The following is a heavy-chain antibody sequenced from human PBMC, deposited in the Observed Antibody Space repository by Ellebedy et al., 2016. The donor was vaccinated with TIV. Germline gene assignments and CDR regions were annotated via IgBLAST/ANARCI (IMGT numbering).Heavy chain of an antibody. J-gene: IGHJ4*02. CDR2: IKSETDGATT. V-gene: IGHV3-15*01. D-gene: IGHD3-16*01. Sequence: PGGSLRLSCAASGFTFSRAWMNWVRQAPGKGLEWIGRIKSETDGATTDYAAPVKGRFTVSKDDSKNTFYLQMNSLETEDTAVYHCVTEDYFWGDYWGQGTLVTVSS. CDR3: VTEDYFWGDY. CDR1: GFTFSRAW.